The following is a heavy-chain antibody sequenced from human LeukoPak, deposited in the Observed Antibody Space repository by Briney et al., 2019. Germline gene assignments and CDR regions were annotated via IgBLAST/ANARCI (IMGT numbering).Heavy chain of an antibody. J-gene: IGHJ6*02. CDR2: INHNGNVN. CDR1: GFTFSSYW. V-gene: IGHV3-7*03. Sequence: GGSLRLSCAASGFTFSSYWMNWSRQAPGKGLEWVASINHNGNVNYYVDSVKGRFTISRDNAKNSLYLQMSNLRAEDTAVYFCARGGGLDVWGQGATVTVSS. D-gene: IGHD3-16*01. CDR3: ARGGGLDV.